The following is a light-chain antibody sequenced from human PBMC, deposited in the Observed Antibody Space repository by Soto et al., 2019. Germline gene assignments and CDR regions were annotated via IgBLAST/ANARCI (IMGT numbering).Light chain of an antibody. J-gene: IGKJ4*01. V-gene: IGKV4-1*01. CDR2: GAS. CDR3: QEYNYWPPIT. Sequence: DIVMTQHPESLPLSLGERATINCKSSQRVLYSPNNSNYFACYQQQPAHAPRLLLYGASTRATAIPVSFSGSGSGTEFTLPITSLQSEESAVYYCQEYNYWPPITFGGGTKVDIK. CDR1: QRVLYSPNNSNY.